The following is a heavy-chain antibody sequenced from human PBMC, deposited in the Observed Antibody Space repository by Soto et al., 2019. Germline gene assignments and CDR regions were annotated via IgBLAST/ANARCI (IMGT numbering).Heavy chain of an antibody. Sequence: GGSLRLSCAASGFTFSSYAMHWVRQAPGKGLEWVAVISYDGRNKYYADSVKGRFTISRDNSKNTLYLQMNSLRAEDKAVYYCARERESDYGDHNNYYYYYGMDVWGQGT. J-gene: IGHJ6*02. V-gene: IGHV3-30*04. CDR1: GFTFSSYA. CDR3: ARERESDYGDHNNYYYYYGMDV. CDR2: ISYDGRNK. D-gene: IGHD4-17*01.